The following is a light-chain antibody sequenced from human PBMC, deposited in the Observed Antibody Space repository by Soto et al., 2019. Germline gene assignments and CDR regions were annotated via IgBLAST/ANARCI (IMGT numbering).Light chain of an antibody. V-gene: IGKV3-15*01. J-gene: IGKJ4*01. CDR3: QQYKKWPPLT. Sequence: EIVMTQSPATLSVSPGERATLSCRASQSISSDLVWYQQKPGQAPRLLIYGASTRATGVPARFSGSGSGTEFTLTISSLQSEDSAVYYCQQYKKWPPLTFGGGTKVEIK. CDR2: GAS. CDR1: QSISSD.